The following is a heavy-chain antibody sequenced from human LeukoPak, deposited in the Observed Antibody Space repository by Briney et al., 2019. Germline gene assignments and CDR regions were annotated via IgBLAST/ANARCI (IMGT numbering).Heavy chain of an antibody. CDR2: IKEDGSEK. V-gene: IGHV3-7*01. D-gene: IGHD4-23*01. J-gene: IGHJ6*04. CDR1: GFTFSSHW. CDR3: ARDRFGGMDV. Sequence: PGGSLRLSCAAFGFTFSSHWMSWVRQAPGKGLEWVASIKEDGSEKYYVDSVKGRFTIPRDNAKKSMYLQMNSLTAEDTAVYHCARDRFGGMDVWGKGTTVTVSS.